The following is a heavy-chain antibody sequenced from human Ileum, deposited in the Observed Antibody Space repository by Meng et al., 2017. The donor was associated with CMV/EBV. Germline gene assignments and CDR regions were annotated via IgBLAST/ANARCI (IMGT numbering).Heavy chain of an antibody. D-gene: IGHD2-21*01. Sequence: GESLKISCAASGFTFSSYAMSWVRQAPGKGLEWVSVIYSGGSSTYYADSVKGRFTISRDNSKNTLYLQMNSLRAEDTAVYYRARVGGDYYYYGMDVWGQGTTVTVSS. CDR3: ARVGGDYYYYGMDV. CDR2: IYSGGSST. V-gene: IGHV3-23*03. J-gene: IGHJ6*02. CDR1: GFTFSSYA.